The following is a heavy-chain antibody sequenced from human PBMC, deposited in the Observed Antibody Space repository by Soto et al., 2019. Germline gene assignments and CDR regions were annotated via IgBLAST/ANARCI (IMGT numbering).Heavy chain of an antibody. V-gene: IGHV1-8*02. CDR1: GYDFTAYD. CDR3: GRGPSPRAPAGGTPYYYAMDV. Sequence: ASVKVSCKASGYDFTAYDINWVRQASGQGLEWMGWMNPINGATGSARRFQGRVSMTRNTATATAYLELTSLRSDDSAVYYCGRGPSPRAPAGGTPYYYAMDVWGQVTTVTVSS. CDR2: MNPINGAT. J-gene: IGHJ6*02. D-gene: IGHD6-13*01.